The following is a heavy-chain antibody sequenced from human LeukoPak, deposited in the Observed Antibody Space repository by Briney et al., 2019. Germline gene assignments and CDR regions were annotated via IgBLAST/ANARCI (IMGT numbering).Heavy chain of an antibody. V-gene: IGHV3-30*18. D-gene: IGHD6-13*01. CDR2: IPYDGSNK. CDR3: AKEQQLPLYYYYGMDV. Sequence: PGGSLRLSCAASGFTFSSYGMHWVRQAPGKGLEWVAVIPYDGSNKYYADSVKGRFTISRDNSKNTLYLQMNSLRAEDTAVYYCAKEQQLPLYYYYGMDVWGQGTTVTVSS. J-gene: IGHJ6*02. CDR1: GFTFSSYG.